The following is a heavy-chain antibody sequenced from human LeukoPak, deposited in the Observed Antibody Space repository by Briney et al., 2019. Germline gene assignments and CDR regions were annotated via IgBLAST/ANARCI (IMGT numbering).Heavy chain of an antibody. V-gene: IGHV3-53*01. Sequence: PGGSLRLSCAASGFTVITNDMTWVRQAPGKGRECGSVLYSYGKTKYAGSVQGRFTISSENSKNTLYLEMNSLSPDDTAVYYCARGVEPLAANTLAYWGQGTLVTVSS. CDR2: LYSYGKT. J-gene: IGHJ4*02. CDR1: GFTVITND. D-gene: IGHD1-14*01. CDR3: ARGVEPLAANTLAY.